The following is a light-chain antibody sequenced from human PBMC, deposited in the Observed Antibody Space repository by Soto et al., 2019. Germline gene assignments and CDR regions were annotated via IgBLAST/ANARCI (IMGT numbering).Light chain of an antibody. CDR2: GAS. CDR3: QQRSNWPRT. J-gene: IGKJ1*01. Sequence: EIVMTQSPATLSVSPGERATLSCRARQSVSSNLGWYQQKPGQSPRLLMYGASTRATGIPARFTGSGSGTEFTLTISSLQSEDFAVYYCQQRSNWPRTFGQGTKVEIK. V-gene: IGKV3-15*01. CDR1: QSVSSN.